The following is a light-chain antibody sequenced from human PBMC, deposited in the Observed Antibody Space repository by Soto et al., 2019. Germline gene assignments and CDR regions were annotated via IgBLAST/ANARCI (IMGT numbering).Light chain of an antibody. V-gene: IGKV3-20*01. CDR1: QSVTSSY. CDR2: GAS. J-gene: IGKJ1*01. Sequence: EIVLTQSPGTLSLSPGERATLSCRASQSVTSSYLAWYQQKPGQAPRLLIYGASTRATGTPDRFSGGGSGTDFTLTIIRLEPEDFAVYYCQEYRSSRTFGQGTKVEIK. CDR3: QEYRSSRT.